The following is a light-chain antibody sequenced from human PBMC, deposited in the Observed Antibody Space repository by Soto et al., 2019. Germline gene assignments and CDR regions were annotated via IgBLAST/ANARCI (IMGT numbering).Light chain of an antibody. J-gene: IGKJ5*01. CDR1: QVIRSY. Sequence: DIHITKATSFLSASAGYIITITCRASQVIRSYLDWYQQRPGRAPKPLIYAASTLQSGVPSRLRGSRYGTELSITITIMQTEDFETYYCQQLNSFTNTFGQGTRLEI. V-gene: IGKV1-9*01. CDR2: AAS. CDR3: QQLNSFTNT.